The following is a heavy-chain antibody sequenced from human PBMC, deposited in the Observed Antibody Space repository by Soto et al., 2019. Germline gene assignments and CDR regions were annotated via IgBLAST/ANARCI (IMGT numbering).Heavy chain of an antibody. CDR2: IWYDGSNK. Sequence: QVQLVESGGGVVQPGRSLRLSCAASGFTFSSYGMHWVRQAPGKGLEWVAVIWYDGSNKYYADSVKGRFTISRDNSKNTLYLQMNSLRAEDTAVYYCARGVKYYYSSGYPGYWGQGTLVTVSS. J-gene: IGHJ4*02. CDR1: GFTFSSYG. CDR3: ARGVKYYYSSGYPGY. D-gene: IGHD3-22*01. V-gene: IGHV3-33*01.